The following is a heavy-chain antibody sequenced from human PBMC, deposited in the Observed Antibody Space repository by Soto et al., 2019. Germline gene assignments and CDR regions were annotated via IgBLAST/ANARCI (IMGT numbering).Heavy chain of an antibody. CDR3: ARGKGSSGYYYYFDY. CDR2: IDPSDSYT. J-gene: IGHJ4*02. Sequence: GESLKISCKGSGYSFTSYWISWVRQMPGKGLEWMGRIDPSDSYTNYSPSFQGHVTISADKSISTAYLQWSSLKASDTAMYYCARGKGSSGYYYYFDYWGQGTLVTVSS. CDR1: GYSFTSYW. V-gene: IGHV5-10-1*01. D-gene: IGHD3-22*01.